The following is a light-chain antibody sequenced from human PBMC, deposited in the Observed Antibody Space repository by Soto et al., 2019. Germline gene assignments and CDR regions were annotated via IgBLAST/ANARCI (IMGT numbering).Light chain of an antibody. CDR1: SSDVGGYNY. J-gene: IGLJ2*01. CDR2: EGS. CDR3: CSYAGSSLV. V-gene: IGLV2-23*01. Sequence: QSVLTQPRSVSGSPGQSVTISCTGTSSDVGGYNYVSWYQQHPGKAPKLMIYEGSKRPSGVSNRFSGSKSGNTASLTISGLQAEDEADYYCCSYAGSSLVFGGGTKLTVL.